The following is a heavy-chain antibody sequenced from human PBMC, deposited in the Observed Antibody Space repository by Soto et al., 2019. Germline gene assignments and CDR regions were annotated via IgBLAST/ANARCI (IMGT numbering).Heavy chain of an antibody. D-gene: IGHD6-19*01. CDR3: APSGRKHIYFQH. J-gene: IGHJ1*01. CDR1: GFTFSDYY. V-gene: IGHV3-11*01. CDR2: ISSSGSTI. Sequence: KAGGSLRLSCAASGFTFSDYYMSWIRQAPGKGLEWVSYISSSGSTIYYADSVKGRFTISRDNAKNSLYLQMNSLRAEDTAVYYCAPSGRKHIYFQHWGQGTLVTVSS.